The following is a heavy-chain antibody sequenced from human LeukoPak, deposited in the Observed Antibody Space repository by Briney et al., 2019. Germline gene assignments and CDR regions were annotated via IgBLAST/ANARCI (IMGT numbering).Heavy chain of an antibody. J-gene: IGHJ5*02. D-gene: IGHD3-22*01. CDR2: IKQDGSEK. CDR3: ARGPGSSGYYRWFDP. CDR1: GSTFSSYW. Sequence: GGSLRLSCAASGSTFSSYWMSWVRKAPGKGLEWVANIKQDGSEKYYVDSVKGRFTISRDNAKNSLYLQMNSLRAEDTAVYYCARGPGSSGYYRWFDPWGQGTLVTVSS. V-gene: IGHV3-7*01.